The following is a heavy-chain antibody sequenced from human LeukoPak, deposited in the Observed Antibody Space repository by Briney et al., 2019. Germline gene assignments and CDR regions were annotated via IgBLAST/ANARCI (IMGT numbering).Heavy chain of an antibody. CDR3: ARHDTSGYYFDY. CDR1: GGSITIYY. CDR2: IYYSGST. D-gene: IGHD3-22*01. Sequence: SETLSLTCTVSGGSITIYYWNWIRQPPGKALEWIGYIYYSGSTNYNPSLKSRVTISVEKSKNQFSLKLSSVTAADTAMYFCARHDTSGYYFDYWGQGTLVTVSS. V-gene: IGHV4-59*01. J-gene: IGHJ4*02.